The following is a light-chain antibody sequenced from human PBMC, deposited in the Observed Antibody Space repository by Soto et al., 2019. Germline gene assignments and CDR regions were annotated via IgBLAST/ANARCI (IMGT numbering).Light chain of an antibody. CDR1: SSNIGSNY. Sequence: QPVLTQPPSASGTPGQRVTSSCSGSSSNIGSNYVCWYQQLPGTDPKLLIYRDNQRPSGVPDRFSGSKSGNSASLAISGLRSEDEADYYCAAWDDSLSGRDVFGTGTKLTVL. V-gene: IGLV1-47*01. J-gene: IGLJ1*01. CDR2: RDN. CDR3: AAWDDSLSGRDV.